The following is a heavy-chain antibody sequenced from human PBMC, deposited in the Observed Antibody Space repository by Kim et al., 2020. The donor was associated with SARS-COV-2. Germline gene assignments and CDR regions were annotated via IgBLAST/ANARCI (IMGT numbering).Heavy chain of an antibody. V-gene: IGHV1-69*13. CDR3: AREGEPTYYGSENNWFDP. CDR2: IIPIFGTA. Sequence: PVKVSCKASGGTFSSYAISWVRQAPGQGLEWMGGIIPIFGTANYAQKFQGRVTITADESTSTAYMELSSLRSEDTAVYYCAREGEPTYYGSENNWFDPWGQGTLVTVSS. D-gene: IGHD3-10*01. J-gene: IGHJ5*02. CDR1: GGTFSSYA.